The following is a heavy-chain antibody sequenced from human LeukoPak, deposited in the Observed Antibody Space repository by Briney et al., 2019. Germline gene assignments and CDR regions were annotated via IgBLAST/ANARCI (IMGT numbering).Heavy chain of an antibody. J-gene: IGHJ4*02. Sequence: GGALRLSCAASGFTFSSYAMSWVRHAPGKGLEWVSAISGSGGSTYYADSVKGRFTISRDNSKNTLYLQMNSVRAEDTAFYYCAKDSQHLAIYYFDYWGQGTLVTVSS. CDR1: GFTFSSYA. CDR3: AKDSQHLAIYYFDY. D-gene: IGHD6-13*01. V-gene: IGHV3-23*01. CDR2: ISGSGGST.